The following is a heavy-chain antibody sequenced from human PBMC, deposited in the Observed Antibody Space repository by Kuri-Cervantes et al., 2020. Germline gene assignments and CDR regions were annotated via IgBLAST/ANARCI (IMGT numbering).Heavy chain of an antibody. CDR2: IFYSGTT. D-gene: IGHD2/OR15-2a*01. V-gene: IGHV4-39*01. Sequence: SETLSLTCTVSGGSISSSNYYWGWIRQPPGKGLEWIASIFYSGTTYYNPSLKSRVTISADTSKNQFPLKLSFVTATDTAVYFCARRPQNWPIDYWGQGTLVTVSS. CDR3: ARRPQNWPIDY. CDR1: GGSISSSNYY. J-gene: IGHJ4*02.